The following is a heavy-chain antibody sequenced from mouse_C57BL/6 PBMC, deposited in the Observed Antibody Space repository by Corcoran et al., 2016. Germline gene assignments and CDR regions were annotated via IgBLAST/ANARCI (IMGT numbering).Heavy chain of an antibody. Sequence: QIQLVQSGPELKKPGETVKISCKASGYTFTTYGMSWVKQAPGKGLKWMGWINTYSGVPTYADDFKGRFAFSLETSASTAYLQINNRKNEDTDTYFCARSGGSSYGVAYWGQGTLVTVSA. CDR2: INTYSGVP. J-gene: IGHJ3*01. V-gene: IGHV9-3*01. D-gene: IGHD1-1*01. CDR3: ARSGGSSYGVAY. CDR1: GYTFTTYG.